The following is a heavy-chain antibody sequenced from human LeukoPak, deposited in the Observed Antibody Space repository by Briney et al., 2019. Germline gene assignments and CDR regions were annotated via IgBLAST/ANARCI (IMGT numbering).Heavy chain of an antibody. D-gene: IGHD4-17*01. V-gene: IGHV1-18*01. CDR1: GYTFTSYG. J-gene: IGHJ6*03. CDR3: ARGIYGDYSYYYYYMDV. CDR2: ISAYNGNT. Sequence: ASVKVSCKASGYTFTSYGISWVRQAPGQGLEWMGWISAYNGNTNYAQKLQGRVTMTTDTSTSTAYMELRSLRSDDTAVYYCARGIYGDYSYYYYYMDVWGKGTTVTVSS.